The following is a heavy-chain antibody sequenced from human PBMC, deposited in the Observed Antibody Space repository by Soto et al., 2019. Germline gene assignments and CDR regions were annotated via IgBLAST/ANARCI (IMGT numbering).Heavy chain of an antibody. CDR1: GFTFSSYG. V-gene: IGHV3-33*01. Sequence: QVQLVESGGGVVQPGRSLRLSCAASGFTFSSYGMHWVRQAPGKGLEWVAVIWYDGSNKYYADSVKGRFTISRDNSKNTLYLQMNSLRAEDTGVYYCARDGRPGGRGRDAFDIWGQGTMVTVSS. D-gene: IGHD6-6*01. CDR3: ARDGRPGGRGRDAFDI. J-gene: IGHJ3*02. CDR2: IWYDGSNK.